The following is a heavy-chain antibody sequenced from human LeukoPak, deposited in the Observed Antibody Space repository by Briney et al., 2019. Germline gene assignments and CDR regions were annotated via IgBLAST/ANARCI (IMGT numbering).Heavy chain of an antibody. CDR3: AKDLGRY. D-gene: IGHD3-16*01. CDR1: GFTFSSYG. V-gene: IGHV3-33*06. J-gene: IGHJ4*02. CDR2: IWYDGSSK. Sequence: GGSLRLSCAASGFTFSSYGMHWVRQAPGKGLEWVAVIWYDGSSKYYADSVKGRFTISRDNSKNTLYLQMNSLRAEDTAVYYCAKDLGRYWGQGTLVTVSS.